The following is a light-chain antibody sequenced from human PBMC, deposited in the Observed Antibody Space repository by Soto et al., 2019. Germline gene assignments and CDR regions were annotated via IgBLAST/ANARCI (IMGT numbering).Light chain of an antibody. CDR2: VNSDGSH. J-gene: IGLJ2*01. CDR1: SGHSNYA. Sequence: QPVLTQSPSASASLGASVKLTCTLSSGHSNYAIAWHQQQSEKGPRYLMKVNSDGSHNKGDGIPDRFSGSSPGAKRYLTLSSLQSEDEADYYCQTWGSGIVVFGGGTKLTVL. V-gene: IGLV4-69*01. CDR3: QTWGSGIVV.